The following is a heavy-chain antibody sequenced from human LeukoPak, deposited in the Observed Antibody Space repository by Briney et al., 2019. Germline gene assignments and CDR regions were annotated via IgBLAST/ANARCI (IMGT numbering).Heavy chain of an antibody. D-gene: IGHD2-15*01. Sequence: GGSLRLSCAASGFTFSSYSMNWVRQAPGKGLEWVSYISSSSSTICYADSVKGRFTISRDNAKNTLYLQMNSLRAEDTAVYYCAKETRYAYWSFDVWGRGTLVTVSS. CDR1: GFTFSSYS. J-gene: IGHJ2*01. V-gene: IGHV3-48*01. CDR2: ISSSSSTI. CDR3: AKETRYAYWSFDV.